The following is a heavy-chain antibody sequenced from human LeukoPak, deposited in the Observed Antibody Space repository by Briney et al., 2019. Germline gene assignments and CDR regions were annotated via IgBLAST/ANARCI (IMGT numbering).Heavy chain of an antibody. D-gene: IGHD3-22*01. V-gene: IGHV1-2*02. CDR3: ARDHVITMIAVDTSRGAFDI. J-gene: IGHJ3*02. CDR2: THPKSGGT. Sequence: ASVKVSCKASGYTFTSYDINWVRQATGQGLKWLGWTHPKSGGTNKAQKFQSRVTMTRDTSISTADMELSRLRSDDTAVYYCARDHVITMIAVDTSRGAFDIWGQGTMVTVSS. CDR1: GYTFTSYD.